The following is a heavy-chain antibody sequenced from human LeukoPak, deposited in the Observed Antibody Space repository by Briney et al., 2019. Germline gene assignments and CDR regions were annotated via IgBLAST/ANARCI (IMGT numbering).Heavy chain of an antibody. CDR1: GGSISSSSYY. CDR2: IFYSGST. Sequence: SETLSLTCTVSGGSISSSSYYWGWIRQPPGKGLEWIGSIFYSGSTCYNPSLKSRVTISVDTSKNQFSLKLSSVIAADTAVYYCARHLEARGYSPNFGYWGQGTLVTVSS. V-gene: IGHV4-39*01. CDR3: ARHLEARGYSPNFGY. J-gene: IGHJ4*02. D-gene: IGHD5-18*01.